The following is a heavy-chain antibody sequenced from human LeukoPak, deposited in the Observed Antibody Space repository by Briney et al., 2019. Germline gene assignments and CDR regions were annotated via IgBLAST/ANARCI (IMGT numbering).Heavy chain of an antibody. J-gene: IGHJ4*02. Sequence: ASVKVSCKASGYTFTGYYMHWVRQATGQGLEWMGWMNPNSDNTGYAQRFQGRVTMTRNTSISTAYMELSSLRSEDTAVYYCVRKSSRFDYWGQGILVTVSA. V-gene: IGHV1-8*02. CDR2: MNPNSDNT. CDR3: VRKSSRFDY. CDR1: GYTFTGYY. D-gene: IGHD2-2*01.